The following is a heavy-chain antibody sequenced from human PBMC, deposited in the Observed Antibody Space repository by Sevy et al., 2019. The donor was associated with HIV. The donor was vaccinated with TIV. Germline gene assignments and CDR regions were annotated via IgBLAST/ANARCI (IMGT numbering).Heavy chain of an antibody. CDR3: AGAGTTGMTYYYYGMDV. CDR2: ISTSSSYI. Sequence: GGSLRLSCAASGFTFSSYSINWVRQAPGKGLEWVSSISTSSSYIYYADSVKGRFTISRDNARNSVYLQVNSLRAEDTAVDYCAGAGTTGMTYYYYGMDVWGQGTTVTVSS. V-gene: IGHV3-21*01. D-gene: IGHD1-1*01. CDR1: GFTFSSYS. J-gene: IGHJ6*02.